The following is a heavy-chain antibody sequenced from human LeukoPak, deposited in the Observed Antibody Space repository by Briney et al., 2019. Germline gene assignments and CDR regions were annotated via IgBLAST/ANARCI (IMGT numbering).Heavy chain of an antibody. V-gene: IGHV1-69*04. Sequence: SVKVSCKASGGTFSSCAISWVRQAPGQRLEWMGRIIPSLDVANYAQKFQGRVTITAYKSTSTVYMELSSLKSEDTAVYYCVYCSGGSCFASNWFDPWGQGTLVTVSS. D-gene: IGHD2-15*01. CDR2: IIPSLDVA. CDR1: GGTFSSCA. J-gene: IGHJ5*02. CDR3: VYCSGGSCFASNWFDP.